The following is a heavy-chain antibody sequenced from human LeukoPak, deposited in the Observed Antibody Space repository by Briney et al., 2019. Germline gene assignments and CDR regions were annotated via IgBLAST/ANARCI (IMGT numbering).Heavy chain of an antibody. CDR3: ARDLESGWFDY. J-gene: IGHJ4*02. V-gene: IGHV4-39*07. CDR2: IYYSGST. D-gene: IGHD6-19*01. CDR1: GGSISSSSYY. Sequence: PSETLSLTCTVSGGSISSSSYYWGWIRQPPGKGLEWIGSIYYSGSTYYNPSLKSRVTISVDTSKNQFSLKLSSVTAADTAVYYCARDLESGWFDYWGQGTLVTVSS.